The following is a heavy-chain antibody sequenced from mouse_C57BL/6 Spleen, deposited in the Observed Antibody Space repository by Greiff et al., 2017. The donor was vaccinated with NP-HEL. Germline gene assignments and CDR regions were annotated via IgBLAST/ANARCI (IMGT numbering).Heavy chain of an antibody. J-gene: IGHJ1*03. CDR3: VRGELLGYGYDGYFDV. CDR2: IRSKSSNYAT. V-gene: IGHV10-3*01. CDR1: GFTFNTYA. Sequence: EVKLVASGGGLVQPKGSLKLSCAASGFTFNTYAMHWVRQAPGKGLEWVARIRSKSSNYATYYADSVKDRFTISRDDSQSMRDLQMNNLKTEDTAMYYCVRGELLGYGYDGYFDVWGTGTTVTVSS. D-gene: IGHD2-2*01.